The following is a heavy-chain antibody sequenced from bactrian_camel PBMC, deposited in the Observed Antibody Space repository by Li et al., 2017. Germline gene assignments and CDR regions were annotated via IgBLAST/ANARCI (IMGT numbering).Heavy chain of an antibody. CDR1: YTYRTPC. CDR3: AAGLCRGGRPLRADFAY. CDR2: IKSDGAT. J-gene: IGHJ6*01. Sequence: HVQLVESGGGSVQAGGSLRLSCGYTYRTPCMGWFRQAPGKEREGVATIKSDGATSYAESVSLRFTIAKDNADNTLYLQMNSLKPEDTAMYYCAAGLCRGGRPLRADFAYWGQGTQVTVS. V-gene: IGHV3S53*01. D-gene: IGHD3*01.